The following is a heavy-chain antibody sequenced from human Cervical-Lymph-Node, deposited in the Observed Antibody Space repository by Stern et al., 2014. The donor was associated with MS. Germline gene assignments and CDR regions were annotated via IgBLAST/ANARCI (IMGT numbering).Heavy chain of an antibody. V-gene: IGHV4-4*02. CDR2: IYHSGST. Sequence: QVQLVESGPGLVKPSGTLSLTCAVSGGSISSSNWWSWVRQPPGKGPEWIGEIYHSGSTNYNPSLKSRVTISVDKSKNQFSLKLSSVTAADTAVYYCARDPGYSYGPGAYYYGMDVWGQGTTVTVSS. J-gene: IGHJ6*02. CDR3: ARDPGYSYGPGAYYYGMDV. CDR1: GGSISSSNW. D-gene: IGHD5-18*01.